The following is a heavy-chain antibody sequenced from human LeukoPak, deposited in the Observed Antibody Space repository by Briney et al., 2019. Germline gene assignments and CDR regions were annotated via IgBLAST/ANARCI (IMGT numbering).Heavy chain of an antibody. CDR1: GGSISSGSYY. Sequence: SQTLSLTCTVSGGSISSGSYYWSWIRQPAGKGLEWIGRIYTSGSTNYNPSLKSRVTISVDTSKNQFSLKLSSVTAADTAVYYCARVPHMVRGVIGEIWFDPWGQGTLVTVSS. J-gene: IGHJ5*02. D-gene: IGHD3-10*01. CDR3: ARVPHMVRGVIGEIWFDP. V-gene: IGHV4-61*02. CDR2: IYTSGST.